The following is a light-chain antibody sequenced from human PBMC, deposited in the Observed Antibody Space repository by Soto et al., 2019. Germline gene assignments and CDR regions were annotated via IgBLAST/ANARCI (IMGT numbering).Light chain of an antibody. CDR1: QTVSSSS. J-gene: IGKJ1*01. Sequence: DIVLTQSPGTLSLSPGERATLSCRASQTVSSSSLTWYQHKPGQAPRLLIYGAVTRATGIPDRFSGSGSGTDFTLTILSLEPEDFAVYYCQQYDIPPWTFGQGTKVEIK. V-gene: IGKV3-20*01. CDR3: QQYDIPPWT. CDR2: GAV.